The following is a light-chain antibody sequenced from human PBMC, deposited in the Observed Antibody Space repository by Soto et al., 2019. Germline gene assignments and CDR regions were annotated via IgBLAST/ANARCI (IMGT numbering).Light chain of an antibody. Sequence: EIVLTQSPGTLSLSPGERATLSCRASQNVSSNNLAWYQQRPGQAPRVVIYGTSTRATGIPERFSGSGSGTDFTLTISRLEPEDFAVYYCQQYGMSPFTFGPGSKVDI. CDR3: QQYGMSPFT. CDR2: GTS. J-gene: IGKJ3*01. V-gene: IGKV3-20*01. CDR1: QNVSSNN.